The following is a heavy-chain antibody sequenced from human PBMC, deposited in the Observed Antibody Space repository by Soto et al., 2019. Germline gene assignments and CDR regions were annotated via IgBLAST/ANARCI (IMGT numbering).Heavy chain of an antibody. J-gene: IGHJ6*01. D-gene: IGHD3-3*01. CDR3: ARDRVVTIFGGVSPDGMDV. Sequence: SETLSLTSTVSGGSISSYYWSWIRQPPGKGLEWIGYIYYSGSTNYNPSLKSRVTISVDTSKNQISLKLSSVTAADTAVYYCARDRVVTIFGGVSPDGMDVWGQWTTVTVSS. CDR2: IYYSGST. CDR1: GGSISSYY. V-gene: IGHV4-59*01.